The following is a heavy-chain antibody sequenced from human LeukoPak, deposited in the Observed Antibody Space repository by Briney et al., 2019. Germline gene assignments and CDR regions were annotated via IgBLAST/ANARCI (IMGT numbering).Heavy chain of an antibody. V-gene: IGHV4-34*01. Sequence: KSSETLSLTCAVYGGSFSGYYWSWIRQPPGKGLEWIGEINHSGSTNYNPSLKSRVTITVDTSKNQFSLKLSSVTAADTAVYYCARGVRYYYDSSGYWIDYWGQGTLVTVSS. CDR2: INHSGST. D-gene: IGHD3-22*01. CDR3: ARGVRYYYDSSGYWIDY. CDR1: GGSFSGYY. J-gene: IGHJ4*02.